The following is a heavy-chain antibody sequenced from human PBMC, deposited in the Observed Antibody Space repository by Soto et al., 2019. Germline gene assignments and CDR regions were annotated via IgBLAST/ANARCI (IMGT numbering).Heavy chain of an antibody. CDR2: LTWNGDII. Sequence: SLRLSCVASXFTFDDYAIHWVRQSPGEGLEWVSGLTWNGDIIGYADSVKGRFTISRDNAKNSLYLEMNSLRVEDTALYYCVKDSESSGYLTHLDYWGQGTLVTVSS. D-gene: IGHD3-22*01. J-gene: IGHJ4*02. CDR1: XFTFDDYA. CDR3: VKDSESSGYLTHLDY. V-gene: IGHV3-9*01.